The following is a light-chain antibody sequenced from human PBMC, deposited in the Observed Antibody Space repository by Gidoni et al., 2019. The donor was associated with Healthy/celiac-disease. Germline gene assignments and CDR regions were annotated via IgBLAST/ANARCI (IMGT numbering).Light chain of an antibody. CDR3: QQSYGTPPT. V-gene: IGKV1-39*01. J-gene: IGKJ1*01. CDR1: QSISSY. Sequence: DIQMTQSPSSLSAPVGDRVTITCRASQSISSYLNWYQQKPGKAPKLLIYAASSLQSGVPSRFSGSGSGTDFTLTISSLQPEDFATYYCQQSYGTPPTFGQGTNVEIK. CDR2: AAS.